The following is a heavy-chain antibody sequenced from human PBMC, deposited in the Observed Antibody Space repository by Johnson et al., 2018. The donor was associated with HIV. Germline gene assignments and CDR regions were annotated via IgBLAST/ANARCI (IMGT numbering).Heavy chain of an antibody. CDR1: GFTFSSYA. Sequence: QVQLVESGGGVVQPGGSLRLSCAASGFTFSSYAMHWVRQAPGKGLEWVAVISYDGSNKYYADSVKGRFTISRDNSKNTLYLQMNSLRAEDTAIYYCAKYIGATLDAFDIWGQGTMVTVSS. CDR2: ISYDGSNK. D-gene: IGHD3-10*01. J-gene: IGHJ3*02. CDR3: AKYIGATLDAFDI. V-gene: IGHV3-30*04.